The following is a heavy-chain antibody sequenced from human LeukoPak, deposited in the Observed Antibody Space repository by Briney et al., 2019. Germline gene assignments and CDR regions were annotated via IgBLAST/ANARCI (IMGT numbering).Heavy chain of an antibody. CDR2: IRQDGNDK. J-gene: IGHJ4*01. Sequence: QPGGSLRLSCAASGFTFSRCWMSWVRQAPGKGLEWVANIRQDGNDKYYVDSVRGRFTISRDNAKNSLYLQMNSLRAEDTAVYYCASLDTAKNYFSGETHWGHGTLVTVSS. V-gene: IGHV3-7*01. CDR1: GFTFSRCW. D-gene: IGHD5-18*01. CDR3: ASLDTAKNYFSGETH.